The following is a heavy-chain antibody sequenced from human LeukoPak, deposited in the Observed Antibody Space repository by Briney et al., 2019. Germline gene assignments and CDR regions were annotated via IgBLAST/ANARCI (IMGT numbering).Heavy chain of an antibody. J-gene: IGHJ3*02. Sequence: SGPTLVNPTQTLTLTYTFSGFSLSTSGVGVGWIRQPPGKALEWLALIYWNDDKRYSPSLKSSLTITKDTSKKQVVLTMTNMDPVDTATYYCAHSYDSGTYDAFAIWGQGTMVTVSS. D-gene: IGHD4/OR15-4a*01. CDR2: IYWNDDK. CDR3: AHSYDSGTYDAFAI. V-gene: IGHV2-5*01. CDR1: GFSLSTSGVG.